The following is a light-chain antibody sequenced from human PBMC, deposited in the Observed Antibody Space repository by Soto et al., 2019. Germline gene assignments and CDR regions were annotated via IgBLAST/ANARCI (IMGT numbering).Light chain of an antibody. V-gene: IGKV3-20*01. CDR3: QQYTGSPRA. Sequence: EIVLTQSPGTLSLSPGESATLSCRASQSISSTFVAWYQQKPGQAPRLLIYAASSRETGIPARFSGSGSGTDYTLTISRLEPEDFALYYCQQYTGSPRAFGQGTKVDI. CDR1: QSISSTF. CDR2: AAS. J-gene: IGKJ1*01.